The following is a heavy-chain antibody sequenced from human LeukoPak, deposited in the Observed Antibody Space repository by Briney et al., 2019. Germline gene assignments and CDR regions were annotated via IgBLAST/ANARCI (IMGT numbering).Heavy chain of an antibody. V-gene: IGHV4-34*01. CDR1: GGSFSGYY. CDR3: ARAKGYCSSTSCYTPPPNWFDP. J-gene: IGHJ5*02. Sequence: SETLSLTCAVYGGSFSGYYWSWIRQPPGKGLEWIGEINHSGSTNYNPSLKSRVTISVDTSKNQFSLKLSSVTAADTAVYYCARAKGYCSSTSCYTPPPNWFDPWGQETLVTVSS. D-gene: IGHD2-2*02. CDR2: INHSGST.